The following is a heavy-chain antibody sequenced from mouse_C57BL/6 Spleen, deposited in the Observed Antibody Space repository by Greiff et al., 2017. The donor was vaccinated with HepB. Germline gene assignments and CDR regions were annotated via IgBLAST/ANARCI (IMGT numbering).Heavy chain of an antibody. CDR3: TREGFYWYYGSSYYYAMDY. J-gene: IGHJ4*01. D-gene: IGHD1-1*01. V-gene: IGHV5-9-1*02. CDR2: ISSGGDYI. CDR1: GFTFSSYA. Sequence: DVMLVESGEGLVKPGGSLKLSCAASGFTFSSYAMSWVRQTPEKRLEWVAYISSGGDYIYYADTVKGRFTISRDNARNTLYLQMSSLKSEDTAMYYCTREGFYWYYGSSYYYAMDYWGQGTSVTVSS.